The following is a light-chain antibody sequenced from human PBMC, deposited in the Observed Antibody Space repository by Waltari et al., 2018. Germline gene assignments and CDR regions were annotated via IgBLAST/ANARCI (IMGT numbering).Light chain of an antibody. J-gene: IGKJ4*01. CDR2: GAS. CDR1: QSVSSNY. Sequence: EIVLTQSPGTLSLSPGERATLSCRARQSVSSNYLARYHGKPGQAPMLPIYGASSRATGIPDRFSGSGSGTDFTLTISRLEPEDFAVYYCQQYGSSPVTFGGGTKVEIK. V-gene: IGKV3-20*01. CDR3: QQYGSSPVT.